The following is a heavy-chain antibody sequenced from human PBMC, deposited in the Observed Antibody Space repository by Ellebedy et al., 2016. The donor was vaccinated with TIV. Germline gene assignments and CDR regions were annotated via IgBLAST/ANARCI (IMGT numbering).Heavy chain of an antibody. D-gene: IGHD6-6*01. V-gene: IGHV3-7*01. J-gene: IGHJ4*02. CDR3: ARSRYPGARSSFDS. Sequence: GESLKISCVASGFTFSSYWMSWVRQAPGRGLEWVANLKQDGREEYYVDSVKGRFTISRDNAKNSLYLQMNSLRVEDTAQYHCARSRYPGARSSFDSWGQGTLVTVSS. CDR1: GFTFSSYW. CDR2: LKQDGREE.